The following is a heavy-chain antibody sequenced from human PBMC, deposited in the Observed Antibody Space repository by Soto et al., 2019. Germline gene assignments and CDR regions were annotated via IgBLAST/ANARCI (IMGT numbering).Heavy chain of an antibody. D-gene: IGHD3-9*01. CDR2: ISDTGGYT. J-gene: IGHJ4*02. CDR3: AKDTIFNRWLKFVY. CDR1: GFTFSSYA. Sequence: QSGGSLRLSCAASGFTFSSYAMSWVRQAPGKGLEWVSAISDTGGYTYYADSVKGRFTISRDNSKNTLYLQMNSLRAQDTAVYYCAKDTIFNRWLKFVYWGQGTLVTVSS. V-gene: IGHV3-23*01.